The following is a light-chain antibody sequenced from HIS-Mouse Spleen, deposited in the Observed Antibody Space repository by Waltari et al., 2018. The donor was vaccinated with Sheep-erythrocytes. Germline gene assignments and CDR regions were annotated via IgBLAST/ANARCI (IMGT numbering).Light chain of an antibody. V-gene: IGLV3-10*01. CDR2: EDS. CDR3: YSTDSSGNGV. CDR1: ALPKKY. J-gene: IGLJ2*01. Sequence: SYELTQPPSVSVSPGQTARITCSGDALPKKYAYWDQQKSGQAPVLVIYEDSKRPSGVPDGFSGSSSGTMATLTISGAQVEDEADYYCYSTDSSGNGVFGGGTKLTVL.